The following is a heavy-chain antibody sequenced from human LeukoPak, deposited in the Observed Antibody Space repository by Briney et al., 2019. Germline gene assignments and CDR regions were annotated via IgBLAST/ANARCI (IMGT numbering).Heavy chain of an antibody. CDR3: AREDYDYVWGSYRGFDY. CDR1: GGSISSYY. V-gene: IGHV4-59*01. J-gene: IGHJ4*02. D-gene: IGHD3-16*02. CDR2: IYYSGST. Sequence: SETLSLTXTVSGGSISSYYWSWIWQPPGKGLEWIGYIYYSGSTNYNPSLKSRVTISVDTSKNQFSLKLSSVTAADTAVYYCAREDYDYVWGSYRGFDYWGQGTLVTVSS.